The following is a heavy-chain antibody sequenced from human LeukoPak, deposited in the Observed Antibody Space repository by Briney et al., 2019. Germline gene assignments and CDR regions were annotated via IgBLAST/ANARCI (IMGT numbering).Heavy chain of an antibody. CDR3: ARAFNLGQKVRYFDY. J-gene: IGHJ4*02. Sequence: KPSETLSLTCTVSGGSVNTYYWSWIRQPPGKGLEWIGFSYFSGYTKYNASLKSRVTISVDTSNNHFSLKLSSVTAADTAVYYCARAFNLGQKVRYFDYWGQGTLVTVSS. V-gene: IGHV4-59*02. CDR2: SYFSGYT. D-gene: IGHD3-10*01. CDR1: GGSVNTYY.